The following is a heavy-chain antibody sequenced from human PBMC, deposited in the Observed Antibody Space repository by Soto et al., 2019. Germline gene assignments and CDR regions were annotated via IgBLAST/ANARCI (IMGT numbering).Heavy chain of an antibody. CDR1: GGSFSGYY. V-gene: IGHV4-34*01. Sequence: QVQLQQWGAGLLKPSETLSLTCAVYGGSFSGYYWSWIRQPPGKGLEWIGEINHSGSTNYNPSLKSRVTISVDTSKNQFSLKLSSVTAADTAVYYCARGGLLRGSSWLYYYYYMDVWGKGTTVTVSS. CDR3: ARGGLLRGSSWLYYYYYMDV. CDR2: INHSGST. D-gene: IGHD6-13*01. J-gene: IGHJ6*03.